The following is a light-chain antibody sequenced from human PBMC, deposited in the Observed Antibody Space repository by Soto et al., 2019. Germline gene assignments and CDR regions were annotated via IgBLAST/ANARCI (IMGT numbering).Light chain of an antibody. Sequence: EIVLTQSPGTLSLSPGERASLSCRASQSVGNFLVWYQQKPGQAPSRLIYDTSNRATGIPARFSGSGSGTDFTLTISSLEPEDVAIYYCQQYGNWPLTFGEGTKVEIK. CDR1: QSVGNF. CDR3: QQYGNWPLT. V-gene: IGKV3-11*01. J-gene: IGKJ4*02. CDR2: DTS.